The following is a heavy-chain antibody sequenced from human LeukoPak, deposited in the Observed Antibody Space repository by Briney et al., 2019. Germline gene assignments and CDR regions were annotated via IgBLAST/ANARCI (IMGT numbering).Heavy chain of an antibody. D-gene: IGHD1-26*01. CDR2: FDPEDGET. V-gene: IGHV1-24*01. J-gene: IGHJ4*02. CDR1: GYTLTELS. Sequence: ASVKVSCKVSGYTLTELSMHWVRQAPGKGLEWMGGFDPEDGETIYAQKFQGRVTMTEDTSTDTAYMELSSLRSEDTAVYYCATGYSGSYLDFDYWGQETLVTVSS. CDR3: ATGYSGSYLDFDY.